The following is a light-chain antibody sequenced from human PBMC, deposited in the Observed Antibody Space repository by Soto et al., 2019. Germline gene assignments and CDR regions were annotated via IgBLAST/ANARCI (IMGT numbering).Light chain of an antibody. CDR2: DVS. V-gene: IGLV2-14*03. CDR3: RSYTSSSTQV. CDR1: SSDVGGYNF. J-gene: IGLJ1*01. Sequence: QSVLTQPASVSGSPGQSITISCTGTSSDVGGYNFVSWYQQHPGKAPKFLIYDVSNRPSGVSTRFSGPKSGNTASLTISGLQAEDEADYYCRSYTSSSTQVFGTGNKVTGL.